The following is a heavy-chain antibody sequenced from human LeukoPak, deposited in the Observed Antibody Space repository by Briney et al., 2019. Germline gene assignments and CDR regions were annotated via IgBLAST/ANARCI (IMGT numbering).Heavy chain of an antibody. Sequence: GGSLRLSCAASGFTFSNYEMNWVRQAPGEGLEWVSYISSTGNTINYADSVKGRFTISRDNANNSLYLQMNSLRAEDTAVYYCAREEHGSGRPFDYWGQGTLVTVSS. J-gene: IGHJ4*02. CDR2: ISSTGNTI. D-gene: IGHD3-10*01. CDR3: AREEHGSGRPFDY. V-gene: IGHV3-48*03. CDR1: GFTFSNYE.